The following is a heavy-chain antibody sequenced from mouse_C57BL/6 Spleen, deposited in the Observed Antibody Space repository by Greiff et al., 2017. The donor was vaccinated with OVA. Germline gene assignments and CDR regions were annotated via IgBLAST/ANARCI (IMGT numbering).Heavy chain of an antibody. D-gene: IGHD3-2*02. CDR2: IYPSDSET. CDR3: ASRAQAPFAY. CDR1: GYTFTSYW. V-gene: IGHV1-61*01. Sequence: QVQLQQPGAELVRPGSSVKLSCKASGYTFTSYWMDWVKQRPGQGLEWIGNIYPSDSETHYNQKFKDKATLTVDKSSSTAYMQLSSLTSEDSAVHYCASRAQAPFAYWGQGTLVTVSA. J-gene: IGHJ3*01.